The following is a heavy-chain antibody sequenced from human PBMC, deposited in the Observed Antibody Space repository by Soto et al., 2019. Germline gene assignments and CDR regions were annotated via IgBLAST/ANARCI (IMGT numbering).Heavy chain of an antibody. J-gene: IGHJ5*02. V-gene: IGHV1-69*01. Sequence: QVQLVQSGAEVKKPGSSVKVSCKASGGTFSSFAIIWVRQAPGQGREWMGGVIPIFGTPDYAQKFQGRVTIIADESTSTAYMELSSLRSEDTAVYYCAREAAAGTNRFDPWGQGTRVIVSS. CDR1: GGTFSSFA. CDR2: VIPIFGTP. CDR3: AREAAAGTNRFDP. D-gene: IGHD6-13*01.